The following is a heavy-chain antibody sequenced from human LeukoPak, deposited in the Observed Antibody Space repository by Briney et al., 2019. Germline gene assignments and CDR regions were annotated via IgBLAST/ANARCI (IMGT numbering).Heavy chain of an antibody. CDR1: EFTFSSYS. D-gene: IGHD5-24*01. CDR3: ARGMATINGWFDP. J-gene: IGHJ5*02. CDR2: IHYSGST. V-gene: IGHV4-31*02. Sequence: LRLSCAASEFTFSSYSMNWIRQHPGKGLEWIGYIHYSGSTYYNPSLKSRVTISVDTPKNQFSLKLSSVTAADTAVYYCARGMATINGWFDPWGQGTLVTVSS.